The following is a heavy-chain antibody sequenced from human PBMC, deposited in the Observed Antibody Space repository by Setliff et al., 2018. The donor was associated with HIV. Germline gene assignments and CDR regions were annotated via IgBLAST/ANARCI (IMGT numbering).Heavy chain of an antibody. Sequence: SETLSLTCDDSAVSLRGHYWNWIRQSPGKGLEWIGEIDPRGSRSYNPSLKSRVTISVDTSKNQFSLKVNSVTAADTAVYYCARHPPNPDWLDPWGQGTLVTVSS. CDR2: IDPRGSR. V-gene: IGHV4-34*01. CDR1: AVSLRGHY. J-gene: IGHJ5*02. CDR3: ARHPPNPDWLDP.